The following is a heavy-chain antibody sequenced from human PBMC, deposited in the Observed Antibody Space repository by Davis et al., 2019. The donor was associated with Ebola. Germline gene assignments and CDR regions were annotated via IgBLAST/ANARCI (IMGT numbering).Heavy chain of an antibody. CDR2: IVSNFHGGVA. J-gene: IGHJ4*02. V-gene: IGHV3-15*04. CDR1: GFVFTNAW. D-gene: IGHD3-3*01. CDR3: STWDHDFT. Sequence: PGGSLRLSCATSGFVFTNAWMKWVRQAPGKGLECVGRIVSNFHGGVADYAASVRGRFIISRDDSQNTMYLQMNNVQTEDTAIYYCSTWDHDFTWGQGSLVTVSS.